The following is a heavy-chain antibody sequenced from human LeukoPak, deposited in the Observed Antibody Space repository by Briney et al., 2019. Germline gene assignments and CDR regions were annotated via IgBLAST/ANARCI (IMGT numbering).Heavy chain of an antibody. J-gene: IGHJ6*02. D-gene: IGHD2-21*02. CDR2: INHSGTT. CDR3: AMGDHYYYYGMDV. CDR1: GGSFSGCY. Sequence: SETLSLTCAVYGGSFSGCYWSWIRQSPGEGLEWIGEINHSGTTNYNPSLKSRVTISVDTSKNQFSLKLNSVSAADTAVYYCAMGDHYYYYGMDVWGQGTTVTVSS. V-gene: IGHV4-34*01.